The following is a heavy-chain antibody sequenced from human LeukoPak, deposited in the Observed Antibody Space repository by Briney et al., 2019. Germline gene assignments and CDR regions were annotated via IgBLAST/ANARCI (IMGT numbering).Heavy chain of an antibody. V-gene: IGHV4-4*02. J-gene: IGHJ5*02. D-gene: IGHD6-13*01. CDR3: AKTAASGYSSSRNWFDP. Sequence: KPSGTLSLTCAVSGGSISSSNWWSWVRQPPGKGLEWIGEIYHSGSTNYNPSLKSRVTMSVDTSKNQFSLKLSSVTAADTAVYYCAKTAASGYSSSRNWFDPWGQGTLVTVSS. CDR2: IYHSGST. CDR1: GGSISSSNW.